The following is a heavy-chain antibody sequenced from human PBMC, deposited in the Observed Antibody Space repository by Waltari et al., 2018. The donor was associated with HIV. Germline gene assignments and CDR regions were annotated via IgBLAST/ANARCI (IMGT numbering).Heavy chain of an antibody. D-gene: IGHD3-10*01. CDR1: LGSFATCS. CDR2: VIPMSGTA. CDR3: ASARETMGVDFDF. Sequence: LVQSGTGVRTPAPSVQVSCKHPLGSFATCSIHWVRQAPGQGLERMGRVIPMSGTAMKAQKFQARVTISADKSTTTAYMELTSLRTEDTAVYYCASARETMGVDFDFWGQGTLVTVSS. V-gene: IGHV1-69*08. J-gene: IGHJ4*02.